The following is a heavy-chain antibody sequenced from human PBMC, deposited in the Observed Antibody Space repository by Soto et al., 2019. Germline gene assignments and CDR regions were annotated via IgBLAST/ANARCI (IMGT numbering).Heavy chain of an antibody. V-gene: IGHV6-1*01. CDR3: ARDTMIVVGYYYYGMDV. CDR2: TYYRSKWYN. D-gene: IGHD3-22*01. J-gene: IGHJ6*02. CDR1: GDSVSNNSAA. Sequence: SQTLSLTCAISGDSVSNNSAAWNWIRQSPSRGLEWLGRTYYRSKWYNDYAVSVKSRITINPDTSKNQFSLQLNSVTPEDTAVYYCARDTMIVVGYYYYGMDVWGQGTTVTVSS.